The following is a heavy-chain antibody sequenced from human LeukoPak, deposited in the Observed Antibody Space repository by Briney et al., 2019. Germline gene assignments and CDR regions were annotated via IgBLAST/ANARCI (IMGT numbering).Heavy chain of an antibody. CDR2: INSDGSST. J-gene: IGHJ4*02. D-gene: IGHD6-19*01. V-gene: IGHV3-74*01. Sequence: GGSLRLSCAASGFTFSSYWMHWVRQAPGKGLVWVSRINSDGSSTSYADSVKGRFTISRDNAKNTLYLQMNSLRAEDTAVYYCAKDGDSSGWYYFDYWGQGTLVTVSS. CDR3: AKDGDSSGWYYFDY. CDR1: GFTFSSYW.